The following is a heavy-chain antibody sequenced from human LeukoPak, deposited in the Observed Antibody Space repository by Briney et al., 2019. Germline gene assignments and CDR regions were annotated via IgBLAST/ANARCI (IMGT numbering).Heavy chain of an antibody. CDR1: GYTFTSYG. V-gene: IGHV1-18*01. CDR3: ARDGYCSSTSCYYYYYGMDV. Sequence: RASVKVSCKASGYTFTSYGISWVRQAPGQGLEWMGWISAYNGNTNYAQKLQGRVTMTTDTSTSTAYMELRSLRSDDTAVYYCARDGYCSSTSCYYYYYGMDVWGQGTTVTVSS. J-gene: IGHJ6*02. D-gene: IGHD2-2*03. CDR2: ISAYNGNT.